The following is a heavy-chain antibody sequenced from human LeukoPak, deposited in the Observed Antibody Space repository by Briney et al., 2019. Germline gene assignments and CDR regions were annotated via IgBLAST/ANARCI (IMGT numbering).Heavy chain of an antibody. CDR2: ISGSGGFT. J-gene: IGHJ6*03. CDR3: AKGGPLPISYYYYMDV. D-gene: IGHD3-3*02. Sequence: GGSLRLSCAASGFTFSSYAMTWVRQAPGKGLEWVSAISGSGGFTSYADSVRGRFTISRDSSKNTQYLQMNSLRAEDTAVYYCAKGGPLPISYYYYMDVWGKGTTVTVSS. V-gene: IGHV3-23*01. CDR1: GFTFSSYA.